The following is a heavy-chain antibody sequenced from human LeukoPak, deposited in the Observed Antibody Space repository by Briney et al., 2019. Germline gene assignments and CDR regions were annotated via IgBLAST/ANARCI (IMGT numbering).Heavy chain of an antibody. CDR3: ARAPVTSCRGAYCYPFDY. Sequence: PGGSLRLSCAASGFTFSDYYMTWIRQAPGKGLEWVSYISSSGTTIHYADSVKGRFTISRDNAKNSVYLQMNSLRVEDAAVYYCARAPVTSCRGAYCYPFDYWGQGTLVTVSS. J-gene: IGHJ4*02. D-gene: IGHD2-21*01. V-gene: IGHV3-11*01. CDR2: ISSSGTTI. CDR1: GFTFSDYY.